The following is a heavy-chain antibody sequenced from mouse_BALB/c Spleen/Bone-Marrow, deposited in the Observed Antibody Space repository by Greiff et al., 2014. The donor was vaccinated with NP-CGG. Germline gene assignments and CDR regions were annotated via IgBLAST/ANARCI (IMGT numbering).Heavy chain of an antibody. Sequence: SRAELVKPGASVKLSCKASGYSFTSYWMHWVKQRPGQGLEWIGEISPSNGRSNYSEKFKSKATLTVGKSSSTAYMQLSGLTSEDSAVYYCTRSELRRGGYALDYWGLGTSVTVSS. J-gene: IGHJ4*01. CDR2: ISPSNGRS. V-gene: IGHV1S81*02. D-gene: IGHD2-12*01. CDR1: GYSFTSYW. CDR3: TRSELRRGGYALDY.